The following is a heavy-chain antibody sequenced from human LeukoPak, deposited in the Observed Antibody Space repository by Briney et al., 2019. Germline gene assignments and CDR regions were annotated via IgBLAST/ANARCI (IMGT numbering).Heavy chain of an antibody. D-gene: IGHD3-22*01. J-gene: IGHJ4*02. Sequence: ASVTVSCKASGYTFTSYYMHWVRQAPGQGLEWMGIINPSGGSTSYAQKFHGRVTMTRDTSTSTVYMELSSLRSEDTAVYYCARDPNPTYYYDSSGYLFDYWGQGTLVTVSS. V-gene: IGHV1-46*01. CDR1: GYTFTSYY. CDR3: ARDPNPTYYYDSSGYLFDY. CDR2: INPSGGST.